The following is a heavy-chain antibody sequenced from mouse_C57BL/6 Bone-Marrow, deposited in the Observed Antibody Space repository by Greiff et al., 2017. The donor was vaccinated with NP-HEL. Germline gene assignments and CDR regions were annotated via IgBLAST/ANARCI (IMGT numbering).Heavy chain of an antibody. CDR2: IYPRSGNT. CDR3: ARYYYGDPYYFDY. Sequence: VKLMESGAELARPGASVKLSCKASGYTFTSYGISWVKQRTGQGLEWIGEIYPRSGNTYYNEKFKGKATLTADKSSSTAYMELRSLTSEDSAVYFCARYYYGDPYYFDYWGQGTTLTVSS. V-gene: IGHV1-81*01. J-gene: IGHJ2*01. CDR1: GYTFTSYG. D-gene: IGHD1-2*01.